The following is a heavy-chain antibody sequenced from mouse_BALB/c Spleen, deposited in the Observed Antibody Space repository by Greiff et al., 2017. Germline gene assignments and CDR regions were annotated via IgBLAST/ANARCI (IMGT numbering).Heavy chain of an antibody. J-gene: IGHJ4*01. CDR2: ILPGSGST. D-gene: IGHD2-3*01. V-gene: IGHV1-9*01. Sequence: QVQLKQSGAELMKPGASVKISCKATGYTFSSYWIEWVKQRPGHGLEWIGEILPGSGSTNYNEKFKVKATFTADTSSNTAYMQLSSLTSEDSAVSYCARCDGYSPCAMDYWGQGTSVTVSS. CDR3: ARCDGYSPCAMDY. CDR1: GYTFSSYW.